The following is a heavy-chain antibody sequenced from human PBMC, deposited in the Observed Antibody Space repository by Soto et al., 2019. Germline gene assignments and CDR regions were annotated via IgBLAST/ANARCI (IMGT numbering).Heavy chain of an antibody. V-gene: IGHV4-59*01. D-gene: IGHD3-22*01. J-gene: IGHJ3*02. CDR1: WGNIRSYY. Sequence: TVSWGNIRSYYWRWIRKPPGKGLEWIGYIYYSGSTNYNPSLKSRVTISVDTSKNQFSLKLSSVTAADTAVYYCASPLNEYWFAFDIWVKGTMVTV. CDR3: ASPLNEYWFAFDI. CDR2: IYYSGST.